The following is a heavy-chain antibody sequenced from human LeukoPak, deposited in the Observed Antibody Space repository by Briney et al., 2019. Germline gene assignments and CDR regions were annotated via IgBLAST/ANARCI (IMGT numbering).Heavy chain of an antibody. V-gene: IGHV3-7*01. CDR3: ARDLEMAPIGYAFDI. J-gene: IGHJ3*02. Sequence: GGSLRLSCAASGFTFSSYWMSWVRQAPGKGLEWVANIKQDGSEKYYVDSVKGRFTISRDNAKNSLYLQMNSLRAEDTAVYYCARDLEMAPIGYAFDIWGQETMVTVSS. CDR1: GFTFSSYW. D-gene: IGHD5-24*01. CDR2: IKQDGSEK.